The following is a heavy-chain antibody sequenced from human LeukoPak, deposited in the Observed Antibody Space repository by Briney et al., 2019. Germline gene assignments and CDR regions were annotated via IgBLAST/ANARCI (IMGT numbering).Heavy chain of an antibody. Sequence: SQTLSLTCAISGDSVSSNSAAWNWIRQSPSRGLEWLGRTYYRSKWYNDYAVSVKSRITINPDTSKNQFSLQLNSVTPEDTAVYYCARGIRPRGETGTPCYFDYWGQGTLVTVSS. CDR3: ARGIRPRGETGTPCYFDY. CDR2: TYYRSKWYN. J-gene: IGHJ4*02. D-gene: IGHD1-1*01. CDR1: GDSVSSNSAA. V-gene: IGHV6-1*01.